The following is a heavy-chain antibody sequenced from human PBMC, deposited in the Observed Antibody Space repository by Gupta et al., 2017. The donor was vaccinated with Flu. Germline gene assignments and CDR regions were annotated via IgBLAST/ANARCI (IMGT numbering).Heavy chain of an antibody. CDR1: GFTVSSYG. J-gene: IGHJ4*02. D-gene: IGHD3-22*01. V-gene: IGHV3-33*01. CDR3: ARDFDSSGYYKYFDY. Sequence: QVQLVESGGGVVQPGRSLRLSCAASGFTVSSYGMDWVRQAPGKGLEWVAVIWYDGSNKYYADSVKGRFTISRDNSKNTLYLQMNSLRAEDTAVYYCARDFDSSGYYKYFDYWGQGTLVTVSS. CDR2: IWYDGSNK.